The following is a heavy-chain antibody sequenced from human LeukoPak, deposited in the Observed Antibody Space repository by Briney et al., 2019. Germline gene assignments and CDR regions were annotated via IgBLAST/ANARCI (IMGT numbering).Heavy chain of an antibody. J-gene: IGHJ4*02. CDR2: INTNTGNP. V-gene: IGHV7-4-1*02. Sequence: GASVKVSCKASGYTFTSYTLNWVRQAPGQGLESLGWINTNTGNPTYAQDFAGRFVFSLDTSVSTAYLQISGLKAEDTAVYYCARASTPKVGATIYYFDHWAREPWSPSPQ. CDR3: ARASTPKVGATIYYFDH. D-gene: IGHD1-26*01. CDR1: GYTFTSYT.